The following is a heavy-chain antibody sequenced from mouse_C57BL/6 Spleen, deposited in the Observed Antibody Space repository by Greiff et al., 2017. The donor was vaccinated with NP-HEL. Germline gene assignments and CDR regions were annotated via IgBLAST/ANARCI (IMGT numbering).Heavy chain of an antibody. CDR1: GYSITSGYY. CDR2: ISYDGSN. CDR3: ARFGEYFDV. Sequence: EVKLMESGPGLVKPSQSLSLTCSVTGYSITSGYYWNWIRQFPGNKLEWMGYISYDGSNNYNPSLKNRISITRDTSKNQFFLKLNSVTTEDTATYYCARFGEYFDVWGTGTTVTVSS. V-gene: IGHV3-6*01. J-gene: IGHJ1*03.